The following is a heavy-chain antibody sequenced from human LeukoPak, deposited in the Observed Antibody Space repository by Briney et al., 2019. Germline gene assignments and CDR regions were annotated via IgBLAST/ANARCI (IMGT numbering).Heavy chain of an antibody. V-gene: IGHV4-39*07. J-gene: IGHJ4*02. Sequence: SETLSLTCTVSGGSISSSSYYWGWIRQPPGKGLEWIGEINHSGSTNYNPSLKSRVTISVDTSKNQFSLKLSSVTAADTAVYYCALRPYCSSTSCYPTENDYWGQGTLVTVSS. CDR2: INHSGST. CDR3: ALRPYCSSTSCYPTENDY. CDR1: GGSISSSSYY. D-gene: IGHD2-2*01.